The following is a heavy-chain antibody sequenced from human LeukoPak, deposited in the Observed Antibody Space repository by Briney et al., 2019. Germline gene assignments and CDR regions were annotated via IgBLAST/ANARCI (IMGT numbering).Heavy chain of an antibody. CDR1: GYTFTGYY. Sequence: ASVKVSCKASGYTFTGYYMHWVRQAPGQGLEWMGWINPNSGGTNYAQKFQGRVTMTRDTSISTAYMELNRLRSADTAVYYCARDDNWNDGSLAGNYYYMDVWGKGTTVTVSS. J-gene: IGHJ6*03. CDR3: ARDDNWNDGSLAGNYYYMDV. CDR2: INPNSGGT. V-gene: IGHV1-2*02. D-gene: IGHD1-20*01.